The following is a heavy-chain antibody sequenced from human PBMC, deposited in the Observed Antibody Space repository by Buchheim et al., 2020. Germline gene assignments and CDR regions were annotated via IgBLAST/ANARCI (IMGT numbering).Heavy chain of an antibody. CDR3: TREARGSYWYFDL. J-gene: IGHJ2*01. V-gene: IGHV3-74*01. CDR1: GFTFSSYW. Sequence: EVQLVESGGGLVQPGGSLRLSRAASGFTFSSYWMHWVRQAPGKGLVWVSRINSDGSYTTYADSVKGRFTISRDNAKNTLYLQMNSLRAEDTAVYYCTREARGSYWYFDLWGRGTL. CDR2: INSDGSYT. D-gene: IGHD3-10*01.